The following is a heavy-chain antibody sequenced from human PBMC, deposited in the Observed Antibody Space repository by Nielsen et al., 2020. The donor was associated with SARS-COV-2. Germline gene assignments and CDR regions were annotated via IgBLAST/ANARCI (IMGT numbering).Heavy chain of an antibody. Sequence: GESLKISCAASGFTFSSYGMHWVRQAPGKGLEWVAVIWYDGSNKYYADSVKGRFTISRDNSKNTLYLQMNSLRAEDTAVYYCASHLIVATRIADYWGQGTLVTVSS. V-gene: IGHV3-33*01. J-gene: IGHJ4*02. CDR1: GFTFSSYG. D-gene: IGHD5-12*01. CDR2: IWYDGSNK. CDR3: ASHLIVATRIADY.